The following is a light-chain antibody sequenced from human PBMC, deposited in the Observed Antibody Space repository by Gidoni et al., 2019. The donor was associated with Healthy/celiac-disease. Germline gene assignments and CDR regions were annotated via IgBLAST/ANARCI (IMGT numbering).Light chain of an antibody. CDR1: SSDVGGSNS. Sequence: QSARTQPASVSGSPGQSITISCTGTSSDVGGSNSVSWYQQHPGKAPKLMIYEVSNRPSGVSNRFSVSKSGNTASLTISGLQAEDEADYYCSSYTSSSTVVFGGGTKLTVL. J-gene: IGLJ2*01. CDR3: SSYTSSSTVV. CDR2: EVS. V-gene: IGLV2-14*01.